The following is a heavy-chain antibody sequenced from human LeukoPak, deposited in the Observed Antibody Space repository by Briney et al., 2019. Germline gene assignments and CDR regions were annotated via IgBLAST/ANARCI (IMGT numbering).Heavy chain of an antibody. J-gene: IGHJ6*03. Sequence: GGSLRLSCAASGFTFSSYWMSWVRQAPGKELEWVANIKQDGSEKYYVDSVKGRFTISRDNAKNSLYLQMNSLRAEDTAVYYCARGAGYYYMDVWGKGTTVTVSS. V-gene: IGHV3-7*01. CDR1: GFTFSSYW. D-gene: IGHD6-13*01. CDR3: ARGAGYYYMDV. CDR2: IKQDGSEK.